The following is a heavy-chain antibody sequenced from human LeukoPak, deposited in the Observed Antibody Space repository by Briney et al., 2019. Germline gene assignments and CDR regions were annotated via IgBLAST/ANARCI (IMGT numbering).Heavy chain of an antibody. D-gene: IGHD2-15*01. V-gene: IGHV4-4*07. CDR3: ARDLPYCSGGSCYSGWFDP. J-gene: IGHJ5*02. CDR1: GGSISSYY. Sequence: PSETLSLTCTVSGGSISSYYWSWIRQPAGKGLEWIGRIYTSGSTNYNPSLKSRVTMSVDTSKNQFSLKLSSVTAADTAVYYCARDLPYCSGGSCYSGWFDPWGQGTLVTVSS. CDR2: IYTSGST.